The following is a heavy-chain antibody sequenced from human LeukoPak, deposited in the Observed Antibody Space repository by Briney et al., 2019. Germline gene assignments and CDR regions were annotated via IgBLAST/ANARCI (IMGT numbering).Heavy chain of an antibody. J-gene: IGHJ6*02. V-gene: IGHV4-4*07. CDR1: GGSISSYY. D-gene: IGHD3-10*01. CDR3: ARESAGRGGPPYYYYYYGMDV. Sequence: PSETLSLTCTVSGGSISSYYWSWIRQPAGKGLEWIGRIYTSGSTNYNPSLKSRVTMSVDTSKNQFSLKLSSVTAADTAVYYCARESAGRGGPPYYYYYYGMDVWGQGTTVTVSS. CDR2: IYTSGST.